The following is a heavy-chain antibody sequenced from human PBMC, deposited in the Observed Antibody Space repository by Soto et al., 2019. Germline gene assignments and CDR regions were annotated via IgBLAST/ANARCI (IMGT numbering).Heavy chain of an antibody. J-gene: IGHJ3*02. CDR3: AAVIECNGAFYX. CDR1: GYTFTGYY. CDR2: INPKSGGT. Sequence: ASVKVSCKASGYTFTGYYMHWVRQAPGQGLEWMGFINPKSGGTNYAQKFQGRVTMTRDTSISKAYMELSRLRSDDTAVYYCAAVIECNGAFYXWGQGTMVTVS. V-gene: IGHV1-2*02. D-gene: IGHD2-8*01.